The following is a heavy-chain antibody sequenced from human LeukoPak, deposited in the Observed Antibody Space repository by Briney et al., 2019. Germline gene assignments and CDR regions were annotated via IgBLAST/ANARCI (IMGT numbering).Heavy chain of an antibody. CDR3: AGHRNYGVFDY. CDR2: IYPGDSDT. D-gene: IGHD4-17*01. CDR1: GYSFTSYW. Sequence: GESLKISCKGSGYSFTSYWIGWVRHMPVKVLEWMGIIYPGDSDTRYSPSFQGQVTISADKSISTAYLQRSSLKASDTAMYYCAGHRNYGVFDYWGQGTLVTVSS. V-gene: IGHV5-51*01. J-gene: IGHJ4*02.